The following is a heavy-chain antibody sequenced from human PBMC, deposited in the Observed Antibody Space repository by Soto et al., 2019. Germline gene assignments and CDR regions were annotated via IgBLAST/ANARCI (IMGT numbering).Heavy chain of an antibody. CDR1: GGSISSSSYY. J-gene: IGHJ6*03. D-gene: IGHD3-3*01. CDR2: IYYSGST. CDR3: ARAYYDFWSGYSRRDPYYYYYMDV. Sequence: SETLSLTCTVSGGSISSSSYYWGWIRQPPGKGLEWIGSIYYSGSTYYNPSLKSRVTISVDTSKNQFSLKLSSVTAADTAVYYCARAYYDFWSGYSRRDPYYYYYMDVWGKGTTVTVSS. V-gene: IGHV4-39*01.